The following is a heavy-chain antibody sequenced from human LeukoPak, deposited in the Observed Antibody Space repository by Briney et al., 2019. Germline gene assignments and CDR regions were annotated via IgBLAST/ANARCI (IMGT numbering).Heavy chain of an antibody. V-gene: IGHV5-10-1*01. CDR2: IDPSDSYT. Sequence: GESLKISCKGSGYSFTSYWISWVRQMPGKGLEWMGRIDPSDSYTNYSPSFQGHVTISADKSIGTAYLQWSSLKASDTAMYYCARHAAYGDYERDWFDPWGQGTLVTVSS. CDR1: GYSFTSYW. CDR3: ARHAAYGDYERDWFDP. J-gene: IGHJ5*02. D-gene: IGHD4-17*01.